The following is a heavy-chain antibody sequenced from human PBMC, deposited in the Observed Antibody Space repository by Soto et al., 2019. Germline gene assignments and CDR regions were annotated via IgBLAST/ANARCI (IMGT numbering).Heavy chain of an antibody. D-gene: IGHD3-10*01. CDR3: ARVRYYYGSGTYYNGHAFDI. J-gene: IGHJ3*02. CDR2: IYPDDSDT. CDR1: GYSFTNYW. V-gene: IGHV5-51*01. Sequence: GESLKISCKGSGYSFTNYWIGWVRQMPGKGLEWLGIIYPDDSDTRYSPSFQGQVTISADKSISTAYLQWSSLKASDTAMYYCARVRYYYGSGTYYNGHAFDIWGQGTTVTVSS.